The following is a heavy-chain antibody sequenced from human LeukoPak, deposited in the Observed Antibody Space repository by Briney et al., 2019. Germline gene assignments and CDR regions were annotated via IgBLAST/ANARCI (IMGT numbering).Heavy chain of an antibody. CDR3: ARSISGRSGSRGGRYYFDF. Sequence: GGSLRLSCEASGCTFSSDARSWVRQAPGRGLEWVSAIGPSGSTYYADSVQGRFAISRDNSKDTLYLQMNSLRVEDTAIYYCARSISGRSGSRGGRYYFDFWGQGAPVTVSS. V-gene: IGHV3-23*01. D-gene: IGHD1-26*01. CDR1: GCTFSSDA. J-gene: IGHJ4*02. CDR2: IGPSGST.